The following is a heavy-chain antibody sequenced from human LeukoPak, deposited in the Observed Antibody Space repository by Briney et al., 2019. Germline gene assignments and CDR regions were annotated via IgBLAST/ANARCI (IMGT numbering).Heavy chain of an antibody. D-gene: IGHD1-14*01. V-gene: IGHV3-7*01. CDR1: GFTFSSYW. CDR2: IKQDGSEK. J-gene: IGHJ5*02. Sequence: GGSLRLSCAASGFTFSSYWMSWVRQAPGKGLEWVANIKQDGSEKYYVDSVKGRFTISRDNAKNSLYLQMNSLRAEDTAVYYCARDLAGTRPEQRNWFDPWGQGTLVTVSS. CDR3: ARDLAGTRPEQRNWFDP.